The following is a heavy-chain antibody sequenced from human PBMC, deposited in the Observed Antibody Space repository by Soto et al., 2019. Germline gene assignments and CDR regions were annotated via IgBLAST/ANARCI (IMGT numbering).Heavy chain of an antibody. CDR3: ARDRKGYCSGGSCYSHFDD. D-gene: IGHD2-15*01. J-gene: IGHJ4*02. Sequence: ASVKVSCKASGYTFTGYYMHWVRQAPGQGLEWMGWINPNSGGTNYAQKFQGWVTMTRDTSISTAYMELSRLRSDDTAVYYCARDRKGYCSGGSCYSHFDDWGQGTLVTVAS. CDR1: GYTFTGYY. V-gene: IGHV1-2*04. CDR2: INPNSGGT.